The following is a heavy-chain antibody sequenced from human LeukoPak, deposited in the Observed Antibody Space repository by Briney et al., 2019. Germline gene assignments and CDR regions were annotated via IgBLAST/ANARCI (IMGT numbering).Heavy chain of an antibody. CDR1: GFTFSSHW. CDR3: AKLAYCGGDCQNYFDY. D-gene: IGHD2-21*02. CDR2: INSDGSSI. J-gene: IGHJ4*02. V-gene: IGHV3-74*01. Sequence: GGSLRLSCAASGFTFSSHWMHWVRQAPGKGLVWVSRINSDGSSISYANSVKGRFTISRDNSKNTLYLQMNSLRAEDTAVYYCAKLAYCGGDCQNYFDYWGQGTLVTVSS.